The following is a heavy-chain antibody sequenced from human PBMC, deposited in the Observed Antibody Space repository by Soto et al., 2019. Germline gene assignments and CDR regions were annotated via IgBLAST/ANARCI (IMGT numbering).Heavy chain of an antibody. V-gene: IGHV1-69*13. D-gene: IGHD2-2*01. CDR1: GGTFSSYA. CDR3: ARAGYCSSTSCPPPRDYGMDV. CDR2: IIPIFGTA. Sequence: ASVKVSCKASGGTFSSYAISWVRQAPGQGLEWMGGIIPIFGTANYAQKFQGRVTITADESTSTAYMELSSLRSEDTAVYYCARAGYCSSTSCPPPRDYGMDVWGQGTTVTVSS. J-gene: IGHJ6*02.